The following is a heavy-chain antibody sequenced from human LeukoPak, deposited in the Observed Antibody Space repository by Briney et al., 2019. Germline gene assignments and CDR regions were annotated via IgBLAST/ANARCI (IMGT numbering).Heavy chain of an antibody. D-gene: IGHD2-15*01. J-gene: IGHJ4*02. Sequence: SETLSLTCTVSGDSISNYYWSWIRQPAGKGLEWIGRIYTSGSTNYSPSLKSRVTMSVDTSKNQFSLKLSSVTAADTAVYYCARVPQYCTGGSCYPTYSFDYWGQGTLVTVSS. V-gene: IGHV4-4*07. CDR2: IYTSGST. CDR3: ARVPQYCTGGSCYPTYSFDY. CDR1: GDSISNYY.